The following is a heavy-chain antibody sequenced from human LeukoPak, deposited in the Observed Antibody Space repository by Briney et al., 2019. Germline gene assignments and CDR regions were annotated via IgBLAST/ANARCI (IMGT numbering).Heavy chain of an antibody. CDR1: GYTFTGYY. J-gene: IGHJ4*02. Sequence: ASVKVSCKASGYTFTGYYMHWVRQAPGQGLEWMGWISAYNGNTNYAQKLQGRVTMTIDTSTSTAYMELRSLRSDDTAVYYCARAITGVGATGYWGQGTLVTVSS. CDR3: ARAITGVGATGY. V-gene: IGHV1-18*04. CDR2: ISAYNGNT. D-gene: IGHD1-26*01.